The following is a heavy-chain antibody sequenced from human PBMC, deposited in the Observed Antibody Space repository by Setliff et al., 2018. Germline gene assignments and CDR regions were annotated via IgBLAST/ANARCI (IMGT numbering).Heavy chain of an antibody. J-gene: IGHJ4*02. Sequence: PGGSLRLSCAASGFTFSNYWIHWVRQPPGKGLVWVSHIKSDGSSTSYADSVKGRFTISRDNAKNTLYLQMNSLRAEDTAVYYCARGRWSSDWYFDYWGQGTLVTVSS. V-gene: IGHV3-74*01. CDR1: GFTFSNYW. D-gene: IGHD6-19*01. CDR3: ARGRWSSDWYFDY. CDR2: IKSDGSST.